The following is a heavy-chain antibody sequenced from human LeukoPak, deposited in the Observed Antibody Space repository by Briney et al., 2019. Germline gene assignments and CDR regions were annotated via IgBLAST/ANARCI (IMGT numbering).Heavy chain of an antibody. Sequence: GGSLRLSCAASGFTFSSYGMSWVRQAPGKGLEWVSAISGSGGSTYYADSVKGRSTISRDNAKNSLYLQMNSLRAEDTAVYYCARGPGDRDGSYFIGGFDYWGQGTLVTVSS. J-gene: IGHJ4*02. CDR2: ISGSGGST. CDR3: ARGPGDRDGSYFIGGFDY. D-gene: IGHD1-26*01. V-gene: IGHV3-23*01. CDR1: GFTFSSYG.